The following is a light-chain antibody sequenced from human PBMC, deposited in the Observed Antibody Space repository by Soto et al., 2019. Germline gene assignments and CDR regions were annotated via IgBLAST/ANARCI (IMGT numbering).Light chain of an antibody. CDR3: QQVNTYPLT. V-gene: IGKV1-9*01. Sequence: DIQLTQSPSFLSASVGDRVTITCRASQGISSYLAWYQQKPGKAPKLLIYAASTLQSGVPSRFSGSGFGTDFILTISSLQPEDFAIYYCQQVNTYPLTFGGGTKVEI. CDR2: AAS. J-gene: IGKJ4*01. CDR1: QGISSY.